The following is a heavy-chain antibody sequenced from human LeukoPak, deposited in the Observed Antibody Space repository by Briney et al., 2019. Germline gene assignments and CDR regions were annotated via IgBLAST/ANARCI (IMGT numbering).Heavy chain of an antibody. CDR2: IWYDGSNK. V-gene: IGHV3-33*03. J-gene: IGHJ3*02. Sequence: PGRSLRLSCVASGFTFSRCGMHWVRQAPGKGLEWVAIIWYDGSNKYYADSVKGRFTISRDTSKNTLYMQMDSLRAEDTAVYYCASGDTTGYSGDAFNIWGQGTMVTVSS. D-gene: IGHD3-22*01. CDR1: GFTFSRCG. CDR3: ASGDTTGYSGDAFNI.